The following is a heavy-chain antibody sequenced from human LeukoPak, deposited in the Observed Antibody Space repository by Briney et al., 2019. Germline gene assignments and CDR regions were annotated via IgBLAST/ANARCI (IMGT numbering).Heavy chain of an antibody. J-gene: IGHJ6*02. D-gene: IGHD2-15*01. CDR1: GYTFISYG. CDR3: ARLKCSGGSCYYYYYGMDV. V-gene: IGHV1-18*01. Sequence: ASVKVSCKTSGYTFISYGLNWVRQAPGQGLEWLGWISVYNGNTNYAQNLQGRVTMTTDTSTSTAYMELRSLRSDDTAVYYCARLKCSGGSCYYYYYGMDVWGQGTTVTVSS. CDR2: ISVYNGNT.